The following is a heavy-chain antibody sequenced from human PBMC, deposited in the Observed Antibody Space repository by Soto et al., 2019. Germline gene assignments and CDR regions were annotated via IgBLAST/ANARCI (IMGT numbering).Heavy chain of an antibody. Sequence: GGSLRLSCAASGFTFSSYWMSWVRQAPGKGLEWVANIKQDGSEKYYVDSVKGRFTISRDNAKNSLYLQMNSLRAEDTAVYYCARDQVLPELLLDAFDIWGQGTMVTVSS. CDR1: GFTFSSYW. J-gene: IGHJ3*02. V-gene: IGHV3-7*01. CDR3: ARDQVLPELLLDAFDI. D-gene: IGHD2-15*01. CDR2: IKQDGSEK.